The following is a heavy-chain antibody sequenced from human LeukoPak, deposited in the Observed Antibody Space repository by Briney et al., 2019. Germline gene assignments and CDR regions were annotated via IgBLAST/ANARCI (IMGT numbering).Heavy chain of an antibody. CDR3: AKGWYYYGSGSHDYFDY. Sequence: GGSLRLSCAASGFTFYNYVMHWVRQAPGKGLEWVAVVSYDGSKKYYADSVKDRFTISRDNSKNTLYLQMNSLRAEDTAVYYCAKGWYYYGSGSHDYFDYWGQGILVTVSS. D-gene: IGHD3-10*01. CDR1: GFTFYNYV. J-gene: IGHJ4*02. CDR2: VSYDGSKK. V-gene: IGHV3-30*18.